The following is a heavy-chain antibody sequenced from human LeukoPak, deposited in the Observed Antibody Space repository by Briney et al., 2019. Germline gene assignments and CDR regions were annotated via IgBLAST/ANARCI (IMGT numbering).Heavy chain of an antibody. V-gene: IGHV3-23*01. J-gene: IGHJ3*02. Sequence: GGSLRLSCAASGFTFPTYAMTWVRQAPGKGLEWVSGISHSGGSTYYADSVKGRFNISRDNSRNTVYLQMNSLRAEDSAVYHCARGPYCGGGTCYTLGAFDIWGQGTLASVSS. CDR3: ARGPYCGGGTCYTLGAFDI. CDR2: ISHSGGST. D-gene: IGHD2-15*01. CDR1: GFTFPTYA.